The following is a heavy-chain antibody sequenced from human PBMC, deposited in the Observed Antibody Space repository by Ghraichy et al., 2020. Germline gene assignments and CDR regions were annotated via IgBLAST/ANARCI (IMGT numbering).Heavy chain of an antibody. CDR2: ITGSSITI. CDR1: GFSFSDYS. D-gene: IGHD6-25*01. Sequence: GGSLRLSCEGSGFSFSDYSMIWVRLTPRKALEWVSDITGSSITIFYTDSVKGRFTISRDNAKNSLYLQMNSLRAEDTAVYYCARLPLRGRAAVGDWCFELWGRGTVVTVSS. V-gene: IGHV3-48*01. J-gene: IGHJ2*01. CDR3: ARLPLRGRAAVGDWCFEL.